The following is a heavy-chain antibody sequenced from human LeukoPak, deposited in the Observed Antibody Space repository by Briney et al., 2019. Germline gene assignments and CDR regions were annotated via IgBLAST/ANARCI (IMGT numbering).Heavy chain of an antibody. Sequence: SETLSLTCAVYGGSFSGYYWSWIRQPPGKGLEWIGEINYSGSTNYNPSLKSRVTISVDTSKNQFSLKLSSVTAADTAVYYCARRHRSQWLVPNLPNWFDPWGQGTLVTVSS. D-gene: IGHD6-19*01. V-gene: IGHV4-34*01. CDR2: INYSGST. J-gene: IGHJ5*02. CDR3: ARRHRSQWLVPNLPNWFDP. CDR1: GGSFSGYY.